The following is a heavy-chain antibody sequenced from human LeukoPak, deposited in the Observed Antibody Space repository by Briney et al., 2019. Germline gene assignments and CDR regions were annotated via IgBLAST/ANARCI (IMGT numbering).Heavy chain of an antibody. V-gene: IGHV3-23*01. D-gene: IGHD6-19*01. CDR1: GFSFSSYG. CDR3: ARVAVGGTRAFDI. Sequence: GGTLRLSCAASGFSFSSYGMSWVRQAPGKGLEWISAITGSGGTTYYADSVEGRFTISRDNAKNTLYLQMDSLRAEDTAVYYCARVAVGGTRAFDIWGQGTTVTVSS. J-gene: IGHJ3*02. CDR2: ITGSGGTT.